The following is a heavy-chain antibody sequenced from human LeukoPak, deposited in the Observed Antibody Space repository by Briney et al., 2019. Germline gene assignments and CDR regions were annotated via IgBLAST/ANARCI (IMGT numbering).Heavy chain of an antibody. Sequence: GTSLRLSCAASGFTFSPYPMHWVRQAPGKGLEWGALISYDGSKEVLADSVKGGFSISRDNAKTTLYLQMNSLRAEDTAVYYCARDPSTARYSNYWANNVFDPWGQGTLVTVSS. D-gene: IGHD6-13*01. CDR2: ISYDGSKE. V-gene: IGHV3-30*04. CDR3: ARDPSTARYSNYWANNVFDP. CDR1: GFTFSPYP. J-gene: IGHJ5*02.